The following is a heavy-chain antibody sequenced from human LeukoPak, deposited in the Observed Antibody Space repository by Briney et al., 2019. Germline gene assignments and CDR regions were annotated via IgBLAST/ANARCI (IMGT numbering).Heavy chain of an antibody. J-gene: IGHJ6*03. D-gene: IGHD5-18*01. CDR2: IYSGGST. CDR1: GFTVTNDY. V-gene: IGHV3-66*01. CDR3: ARDGRLQPYYYYYMDV. Sequence: PGGSLRLSCAVSGFTVTNDYMNWVRQAPGKGLEWVSIIYSGGSTYYADSVKGRFTISRGTSKNTLYLQMNSLRAEDTAVYYCARDGRLQPYYYYYMDVWGKGTTVTVSS.